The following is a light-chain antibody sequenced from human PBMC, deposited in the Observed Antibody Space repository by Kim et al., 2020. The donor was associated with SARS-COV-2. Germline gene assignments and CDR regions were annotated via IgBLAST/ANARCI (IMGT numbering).Light chain of an antibody. V-gene: IGKV3-15*01. CDR2: GRS. CDR1: QTINSS. CDR3: HQYYDWPQT. J-gene: IGKJ1*01. Sequence: YPGERATLCCRASQTINSSVAWYQRNRGEAPRLLSYGRSTRATGLPTRFSGSGSGTEFTLSISSLQSEDSAVYYCHQYYDWPQTFGQGTKVDIK.